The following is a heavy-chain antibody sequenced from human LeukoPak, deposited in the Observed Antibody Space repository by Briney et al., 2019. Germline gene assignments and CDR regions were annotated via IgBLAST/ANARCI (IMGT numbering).Heavy chain of an antibody. J-gene: IGHJ3*02. CDR2: IYYSGST. CDR1: GGSISSYY. Sequence: SETLSLTCTVSGGSISSYYWSWIRQPPGKGLEWIGYIYYSGSTNYNPSLKSRVTISVDTSKNQFSLKLSSVTAADTAVYYCARNRFLEWLSERGAFDIWGQGTMVTVSS. D-gene: IGHD3-3*01. CDR3: ARNRFLEWLSERGAFDI. V-gene: IGHV4-59*01.